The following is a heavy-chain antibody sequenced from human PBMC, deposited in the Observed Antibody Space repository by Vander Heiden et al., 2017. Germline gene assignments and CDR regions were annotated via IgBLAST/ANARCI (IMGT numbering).Heavy chain of an antibody. Sequence: EVQLVASGGGLVKPGGSLRVSCEGSGFTFHNAWMNWVRQAPGKGLEWVGRIKSKTDGETTDYAAPVKGRFTVSRDDSKNTLYLQMNSLKTEDTAVYYCTTDPNSSAYYYYYYGMHVWGQGTTVTVSS. D-gene: IGHD3-22*01. V-gene: IGHV3-15*07. J-gene: IGHJ6*02. CDR2: IKSKTDGETT. CDR1: GFTFHNAW. CDR3: TTDPNSSAYYYYYYGMHV.